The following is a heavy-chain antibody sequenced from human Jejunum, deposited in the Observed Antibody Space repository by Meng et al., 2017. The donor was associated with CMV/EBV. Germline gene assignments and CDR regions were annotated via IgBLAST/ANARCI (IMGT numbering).Heavy chain of an antibody. CDR3: AKEGVLYGMDV. CDR2: INTSGYNT. V-gene: IGHV1-46*02. J-gene: IGHJ6*02. CDR1: GYIFNDYY. Sequence: CKATGYIFNDYYIHWVRQAPGQGLEWMALINTSGYNTNYTQKFQGRITVTRDTSTRTVYMELNNLTFEDTAVYYCAKEGVLYGMDVWGQGTTVTVSS. D-gene: IGHD4/OR15-4a*01.